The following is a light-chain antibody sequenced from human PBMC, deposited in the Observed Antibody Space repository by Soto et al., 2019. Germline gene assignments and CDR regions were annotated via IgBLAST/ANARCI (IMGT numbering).Light chain of an antibody. V-gene: IGKV3-20*01. J-gene: IGKJ5*01. CDR3: QQYGTPRSFT. Sequence: EIVLTQSPGTLSLSPGERATLSCGASQTVTSNYLAWYQQKPGQAPRLLIFGASGRAAGIPHRFSCSGYRTDFPLTISKVEPEDFAVYHCQQYGTPRSFTFGQGTRLEIK. CDR1: QTVTSNY. CDR2: GAS.